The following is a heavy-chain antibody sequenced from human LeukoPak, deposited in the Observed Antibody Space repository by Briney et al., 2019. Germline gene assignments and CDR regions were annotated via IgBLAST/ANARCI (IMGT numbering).Heavy chain of an antibody. CDR3: ARDHGFLNWFDP. J-gene: IGHJ5*02. Sequence: PGGSLRLSCAASGFTFSSYWMSWVRQAPGKGLEWVANIKQDGSEKYYVDSVKGRFTISRDNANSSLYLQMNSLRAEDTAVYYCARDHGFLNWFDPWGQGTLVTVSS. D-gene: IGHD3-10*01. CDR1: GFTFSSYW. CDR2: IKQDGSEK. V-gene: IGHV3-7*01.